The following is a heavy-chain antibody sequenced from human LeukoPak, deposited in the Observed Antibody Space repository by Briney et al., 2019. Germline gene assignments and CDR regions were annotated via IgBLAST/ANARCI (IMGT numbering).Heavy chain of an antibody. J-gene: IGHJ5*02. CDR1: GGSISSYY. CDR2: IYYSGST. CDR3: ARDRGRGSFDP. Sequence: PSETLSLTCTVSGGSISSYYWSWIRQPPGKGLEWIGYIYYSGSTNYNPSLKSRVTISVDTSKNQFSLKLSSVTAADTAVYYCARDRGRGSFDPWGQGTLVTVSS. D-gene: IGHD3-10*01. V-gene: IGHV4-59*12.